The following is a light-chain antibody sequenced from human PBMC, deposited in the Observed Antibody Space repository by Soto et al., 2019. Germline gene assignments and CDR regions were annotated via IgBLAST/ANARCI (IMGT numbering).Light chain of an antibody. Sequence: EVVLTQSPATLSLSPEERATLSCRATQGAGTYLAWYQQRPGQPPRLLIYDASNRAPGIPARFSGSGSETDFTLTISSLEPEDFAVYYCQLRSKFGPGTKVDVK. V-gene: IGKV3-11*01. J-gene: IGKJ3*01. CDR3: QLRSK. CDR2: DAS. CDR1: QGAGTY.